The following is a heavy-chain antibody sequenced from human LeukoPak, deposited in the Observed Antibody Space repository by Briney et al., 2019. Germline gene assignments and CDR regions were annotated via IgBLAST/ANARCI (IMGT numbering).Heavy chain of an antibody. Sequence: ASVKVSCKASGYTFTSYGISWVRQAPGQGLEWMGGISAYNGNTNYAQKLQGRVTMTTHTSTSTAYMEMRSLRSDDTAVSYCARVAYSSGWWGTSNRYYYYYMDVWGKGTTVTVSS. CDR1: GYTFTSYG. D-gene: IGHD6-19*01. V-gene: IGHV1-18*01. CDR2: ISAYNGNT. CDR3: ARVAYSSGWWGTSNRYYYYYMDV. J-gene: IGHJ6*03.